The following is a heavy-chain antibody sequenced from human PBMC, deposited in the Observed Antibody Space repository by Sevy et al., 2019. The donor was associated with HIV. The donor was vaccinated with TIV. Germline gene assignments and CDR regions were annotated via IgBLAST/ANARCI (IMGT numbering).Heavy chain of an antibody. CDR3: AKEGYYYDSRSSDWFDP. Sequence: GGSLRLPCAASGFNFSPYAMHWVRQGPGKGLEWVATVSSDGTTRSYVDSIKGRFSLSRDNSKNTLYLQMNNLTPEDTAVYYCAKEGYYYDSRSSDWFDPWGPGALVTVSS. CDR1: GFNFSPYA. J-gene: IGHJ5*02. V-gene: IGHV3-30*18. CDR2: VSSDGTTR. D-gene: IGHD3-22*01.